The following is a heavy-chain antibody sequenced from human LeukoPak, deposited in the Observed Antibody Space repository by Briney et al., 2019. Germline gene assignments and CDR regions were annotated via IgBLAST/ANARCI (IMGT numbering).Heavy chain of an antibody. CDR2: IKSKTDGGTT. D-gene: IGHD3-22*01. Sequence: PGGSLRLSCAASGFTFSNAWMSWVRQAPGKGLEWVGRIKSKTDGGTTDYAAPVKGRFTISRDDSKNTLYLQMSSLKTEDTAVYYCTTDVVVTPKFDYWGQGTLVTVSS. CDR3: TTDVVVTPKFDY. J-gene: IGHJ4*02. V-gene: IGHV3-15*01. CDR1: GFTFSNAW.